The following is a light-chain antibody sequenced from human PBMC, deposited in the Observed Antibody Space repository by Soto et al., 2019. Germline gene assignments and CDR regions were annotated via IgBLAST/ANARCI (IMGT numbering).Light chain of an antibody. CDR3: QHYVTSSIT. V-gene: IGKV3-20*01. Sequence: EIVLTQSPATLSSFPGDRVTLSCRASQSVTSTSLAWYQQKPGQAPRLLMYGASSRATGTPDRISGGGSGTDFTLTISRLEPEDFAVYYCQHYVTSSITFGQGTRLEIK. CDR1: QSVTSTS. CDR2: GAS. J-gene: IGKJ5*01.